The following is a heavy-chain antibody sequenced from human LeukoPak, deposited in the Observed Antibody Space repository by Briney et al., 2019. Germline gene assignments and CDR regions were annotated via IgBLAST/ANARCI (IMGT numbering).Heavy chain of an antibody. Sequence: SETLSLTCAVYGGSFSGHYWSWIRQPPGKGLEWIGEINHSGSTNYNPSLKSRVTISVDTSKNQFSLKLSSVTAADTAVYYCAAPRAGDGYDLDYGMDVRGQGTTVTVSS. CDR2: INHSGST. D-gene: IGHD5-12*01. J-gene: IGHJ6*02. CDR3: AAPRAGDGYDLDYGMDV. CDR1: GGSFSGHY. V-gene: IGHV4-34*01.